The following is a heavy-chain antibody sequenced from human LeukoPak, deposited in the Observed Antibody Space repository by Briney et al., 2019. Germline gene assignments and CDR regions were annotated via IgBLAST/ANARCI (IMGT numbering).Heavy chain of an antibody. Sequence: ASVKVSCKASGYTFTSCAMHWVRQAPGQRLEWMGWINAGNGNTKYSQKFQGRVTITRDTSASTAYMELSSLRSEDTAVYYCALMLLGATYYYDSSGYLFDYWGQGTLVTVSS. CDR3: ALMLLGATYYYDSSGYLFDY. CDR2: INAGNGNT. D-gene: IGHD3-22*01. CDR1: GYTFTSCA. V-gene: IGHV1-3*01. J-gene: IGHJ4*02.